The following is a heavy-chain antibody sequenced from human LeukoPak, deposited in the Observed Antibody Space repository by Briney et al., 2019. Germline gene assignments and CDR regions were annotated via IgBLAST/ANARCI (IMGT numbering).Heavy chain of an antibody. CDR1: GYTFTSYD. CDR3: ARGGPPNYYGSGPGYYYMDV. CDR2: MYPNSGNT. Sequence: ASVKVSCKASGYTFTSYDIRWVRHATGQGLEWMGWMYPNSGNTGYAQKFQGRVTITRNTSISTAYMELSSLRSKDTAVYYCARGGPPNYYGSGPGYYYMDVWGKGTTVTVSS. D-gene: IGHD3-10*01. V-gene: IGHV1-8*03. J-gene: IGHJ6*03.